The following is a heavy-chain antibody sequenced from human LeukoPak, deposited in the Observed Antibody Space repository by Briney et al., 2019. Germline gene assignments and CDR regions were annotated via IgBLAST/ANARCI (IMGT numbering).Heavy chain of an antibody. J-gene: IGHJ4*02. D-gene: IGHD2-2*01. V-gene: IGHV5-51*01. Sequence: GESLKISCKGSGYSFTSYWIGWVRQMPGKGLEWMGIIYPGDSDTRYSPSFQGQVTISADKSISTAYLQWSSLKASDTAMYYCARLVVVPAAMYYFDYWGQGTLVTVSS. CDR2: IYPGDSDT. CDR3: ARLVVVPAAMYYFDY. CDR1: GYSFTSYW.